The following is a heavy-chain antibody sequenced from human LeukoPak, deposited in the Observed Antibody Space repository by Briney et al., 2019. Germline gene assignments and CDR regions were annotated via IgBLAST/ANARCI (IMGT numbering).Heavy chain of an antibody. Sequence: GGSLRLSCSASGFTFNEYAMHWVRQAPGKGLEWVSSISWNSDSIAYADSVRGRFTISRDNAKSSLYLQMNSLRPGDTALYYCAKDKGIINGFYYFDSWGQGTLVAVSS. J-gene: IGHJ4*02. CDR2: ISWNSDSI. D-gene: IGHD3-10*01. V-gene: IGHV3-9*01. CDR1: GFTFNEYA. CDR3: AKDKGIINGFYYFDS.